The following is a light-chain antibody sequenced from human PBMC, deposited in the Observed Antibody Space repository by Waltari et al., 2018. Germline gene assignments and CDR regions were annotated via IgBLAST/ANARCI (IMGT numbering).Light chain of an antibody. V-gene: IGKV1-9*01. J-gene: IGKJ4*01. CDR3: QQVNSYPLT. CDR1: QGISSY. Sequence: DIQLTQSPSFLSASAGDRVTITCRASQGISSYLVWYQQKPGEAPKLLSHAASSLQSGVPARFSGSGSGTEFTLTNSSLQPEDFATYYCQQVNSYPLTFGGGTKVEIK. CDR2: AAS.